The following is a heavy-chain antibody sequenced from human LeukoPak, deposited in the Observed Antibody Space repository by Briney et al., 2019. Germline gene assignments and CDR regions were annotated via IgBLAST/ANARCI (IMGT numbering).Heavy chain of an antibody. CDR2: INGDGSNS. D-gene: IGHD3-16*01. J-gene: IGHJ4*02. Sequence: GGSLRLSCVASGFTFTTYYMHWVRQAPGKGLVWVSRINGDGSNSNYADSLKGRFTISRDNARNTLYLELNGLRAEDTALYYCARTSPTSHFDFWGQGNLVTVSS. V-gene: IGHV3-74*01. CDR1: GFTFTTYY. CDR3: ARTSPTSHFDF.